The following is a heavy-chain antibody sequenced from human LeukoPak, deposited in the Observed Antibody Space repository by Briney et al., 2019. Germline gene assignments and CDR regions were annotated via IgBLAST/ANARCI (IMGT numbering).Heavy chain of an antibody. J-gene: IGHJ4*02. Sequence: ASVKVSCKASGYTFTSYGISWVRQAPGQGLEWMGWISAYNGNTNYAQKLQGRVTMTTDTSTSTAYMGLRSLRSDDTAVYYCARTPRYCSSTSCNFDYWGQGTLVTVSS. CDR3: ARTPRYCSSTSCNFDY. CDR2: ISAYNGNT. CDR1: GYTFTSYG. D-gene: IGHD2-2*01. V-gene: IGHV1-18*01.